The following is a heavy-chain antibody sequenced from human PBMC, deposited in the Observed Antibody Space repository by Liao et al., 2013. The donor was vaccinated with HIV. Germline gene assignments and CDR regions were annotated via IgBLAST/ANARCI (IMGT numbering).Heavy chain of an antibody. J-gene: IGHJ4*02. CDR2: IYYSGST. V-gene: IGHV4-59*11. Sequence: QVQLQESGPGLVKSSETLSLTCTVSGGSISDHYWSWIRQTPGEGLEWIGYIYYSGSTNYNPSFKSRITISVDTSKNQFSLKVRSVTAADTAVYYCARWFGNNYGVDSWGPGTLVAVSS. CDR3: ARWFGNNYGVDS. D-gene: IGHD5-24*01. CDR1: GGSISDHY.